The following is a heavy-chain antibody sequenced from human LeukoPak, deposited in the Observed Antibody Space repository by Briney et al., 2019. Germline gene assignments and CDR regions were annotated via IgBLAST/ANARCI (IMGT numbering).Heavy chain of an antibody. V-gene: IGHV3-21*01. CDR2: ISSSSTYI. CDR3: ARDGYSSSSPDY. Sequence: GGSLRLSCAASGFIFSSYNMNWVRQAPGKGLEWVSSISSSSTYIYYADSVKGRFTISRDSAKNSLYLQMNSLRDEDTAVYYCARDGYSSSSPDYWGQGALVTVSS. CDR1: GFIFSSYN. J-gene: IGHJ4*02. D-gene: IGHD6-6*01.